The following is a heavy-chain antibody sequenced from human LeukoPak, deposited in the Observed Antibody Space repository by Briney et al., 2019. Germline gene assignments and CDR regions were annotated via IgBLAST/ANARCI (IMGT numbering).Heavy chain of an antibody. CDR3: ARGQYPDILSWPPADY. Sequence: DSVKGRFTISRDNAKNSVYLQMKSLRAEDTAVYYCARGQYPDILSWPPADYWGQGALVTVSS. D-gene: IGHD3-9*01. V-gene: IGHV3-11*06. J-gene: IGHJ4*02.